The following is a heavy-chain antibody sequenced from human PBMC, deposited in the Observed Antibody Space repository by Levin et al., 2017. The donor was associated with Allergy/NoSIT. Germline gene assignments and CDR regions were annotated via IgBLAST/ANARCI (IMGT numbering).Heavy chain of an antibody. CDR2: IYTSGST. CDR1: GGSISSYY. J-gene: IGHJ4*02. CDR3: ARGGSGYDQGEFDY. V-gene: IGHV4-4*07. Sequence: SETLSLTCTVSGGSISSYYWSWIRQPAGKGLEWIGRIYTSGSTNYNPSLKSRVTMSVDTSKNQFSLKLSSVTAADTAVYYCARGGSGYDQGEFDYWGQGTLVTVSS. D-gene: IGHD5-12*01.